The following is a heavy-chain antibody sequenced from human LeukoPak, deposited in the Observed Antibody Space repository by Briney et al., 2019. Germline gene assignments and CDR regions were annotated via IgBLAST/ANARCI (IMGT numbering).Heavy chain of an antibody. CDR3: ARQPGTGWFDP. J-gene: IGHJ5*02. Sequence: GESLKISCQASGYSFTSSWIGWARQMRGKGLEWMAIINPGYSDTRYSPSFQGQVTISADKSISTVYLQWGSPQASDTAMYYCARQPGTGWFDPWGQGTLVTVSS. CDR1: GYSFTSSW. V-gene: IGHV5-51*01. CDR2: INPGYSDT.